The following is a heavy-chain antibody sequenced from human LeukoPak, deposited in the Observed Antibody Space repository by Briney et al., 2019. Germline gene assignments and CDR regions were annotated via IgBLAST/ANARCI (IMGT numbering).Heavy chain of an antibody. CDR1: GGSISSGDYY. CDR3: ARGDRGYSGYGDY. D-gene: IGHD5-12*01. J-gene: IGHJ4*02. V-gene: IGHV4-30-4*01. Sequence: SETLSLTCTVSGGSISSGDYYWSWIRQPPGKGLEWIGYIYYSGSTYYNPSLKSRVTISVDTSKNQFSPKLSSVTAADTAVYYCARGDRGYSGYGDYWGQGTLVTVSS. CDR2: IYYSGST.